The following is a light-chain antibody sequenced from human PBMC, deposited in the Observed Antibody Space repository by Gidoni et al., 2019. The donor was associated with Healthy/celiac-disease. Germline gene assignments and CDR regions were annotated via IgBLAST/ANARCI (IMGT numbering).Light chain of an antibody. Sequence: DIVMTQSRDSLAVSLGERATINCKSSPSVLYSSNNKSYLAWYQQQPGQPPQRLIYWASTRESGVPDRFSGSGSGTDFSLPIISLQADDVAVYSCQQYYSTPLTFGPGTKVDIQ. CDR3: QQYYSTPLT. J-gene: IGKJ3*01. V-gene: IGKV4-1*01. CDR1: PSVLYSSNNKSY. CDR2: WAS.